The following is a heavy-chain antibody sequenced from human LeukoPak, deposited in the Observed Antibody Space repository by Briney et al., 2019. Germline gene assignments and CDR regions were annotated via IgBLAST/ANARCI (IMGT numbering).Heavy chain of an antibody. CDR3: ARRRYCTGGSCYSGLGY. Sequence: GGSLRLSYAASGFTFSDYNMNWVRQAPGKGLEWVSSISDSGTYKYYADSVKGRFTISRDNAKNSLYLQMDSLRAEDTAVYYCARRRYCTGGSCYSGLGYWGQGTLVTVSS. CDR2: ISDSGTYK. J-gene: IGHJ4*02. D-gene: IGHD2-15*01. V-gene: IGHV3-21*01. CDR1: GFTFSDYN.